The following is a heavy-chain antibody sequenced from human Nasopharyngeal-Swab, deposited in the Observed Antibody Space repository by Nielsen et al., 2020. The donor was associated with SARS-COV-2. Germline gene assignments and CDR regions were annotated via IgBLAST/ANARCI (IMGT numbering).Heavy chain of an antibody. V-gene: IGHV7-4-1*02. D-gene: IGHD2-2*01. CDR1: SYTFTNYA. J-gene: IGHJ4*02. CDR3: ARDLVGLGYY. CDR2: INTNTGNP. Sequence: ASVKVSCKASSYTFTNYAMNWVRQAPGQGLEWMGWINTNTGNPMYAQGFTGRFVFSLDTSVSTAYLQISSLKPEDTAVYYCARDLVGLGYYWGQGTLVTVSS.